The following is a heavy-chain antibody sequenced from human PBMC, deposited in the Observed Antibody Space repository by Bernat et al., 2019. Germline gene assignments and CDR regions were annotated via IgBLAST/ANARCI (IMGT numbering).Heavy chain of an antibody. J-gene: IGHJ4*02. Sequence: EVQLVESGGGLVQPGGSLRLSCAASGFTVSSNYMSWVRQAPGKGLEWVSVIYSGGITYYADSVKGRFTISRTNSKNTLYLQMNSLGAEDTAVYYCARAGAGRGWYVDYWGQGTLVTGSS. V-gene: IGHV3-66*01. CDR1: GFTVSSNY. CDR2: IYSGGIT. D-gene: IGHD1-26*01. CDR3: ARAGAGRGWYVDY.